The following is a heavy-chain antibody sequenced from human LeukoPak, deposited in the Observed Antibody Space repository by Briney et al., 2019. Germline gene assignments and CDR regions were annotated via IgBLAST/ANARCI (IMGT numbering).Heavy chain of an antibody. J-gene: IGHJ3*02. CDR1: GFTFSSYG. D-gene: IGHD4-17*01. Sequence: GRSLRLSCAASGFTFSSYGMHWVRQAPGKGLEWVAVIWYDGSNKYYADSVKGRYNISRDNSKNTLYLQMNSLRAEDTAVYYCFSTVPTLDIWGQGTMVTVSS. CDR2: IWYDGSNK. V-gene: IGHV3-33*01. CDR3: FSTVPTLDI.